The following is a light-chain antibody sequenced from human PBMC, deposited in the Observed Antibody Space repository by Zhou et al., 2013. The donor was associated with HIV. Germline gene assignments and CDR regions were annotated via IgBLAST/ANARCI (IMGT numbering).Light chain of an antibody. J-gene: IGKJ5*01. CDR2: AAS. Sequence: IQLTQSPSSLSASVGDRVTITCRASQGISSYLAWYQQKPGKAPKLLIYAASTLQSGVPSRFSGSGSGTDFTLTISSLQPEDFAVYYCQYYGSSLPITFGQGTRLE. CDR1: QGISSY. V-gene: IGKV1-9*01. CDR3: QYYGSSLPIT.